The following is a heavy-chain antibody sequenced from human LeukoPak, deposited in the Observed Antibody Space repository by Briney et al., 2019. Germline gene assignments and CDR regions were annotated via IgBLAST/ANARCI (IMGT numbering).Heavy chain of an antibody. J-gene: IGHJ4*02. D-gene: IGHD1-26*01. CDR2: IYPGDSDT. V-gene: IGHV5-51*01. CDR1: GYSFTSYW. Sequence: GESLKISCKGSGYSFTSYWIGWVRQLPGKGLEWMGIIYPGDSDTRYSPSFQGQVTISADKSISTAYLQWSSLKASDTAMYYCARHGPYPIVGANYWGQGALVTVSS. CDR3: ARHGPYPIVGANY.